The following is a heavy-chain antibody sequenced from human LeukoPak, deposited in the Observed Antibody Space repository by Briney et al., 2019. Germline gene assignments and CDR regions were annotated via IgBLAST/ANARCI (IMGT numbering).Heavy chain of an antibody. V-gene: IGHV3-30*02. CDR1: GFIFSSFG. CDR2: IRYDGSSK. Sequence: GGSLRLSCVASGFIFSSFGLHWARQAPGKGLEWVAFIRYDGSSKYYADSVEGRFTISRDISRNTLYLEMNSLRPDDTAVYYCAKISSHWGQGTLVTVSS. CDR3: AKISSH. J-gene: IGHJ4*02. D-gene: IGHD3-3*02.